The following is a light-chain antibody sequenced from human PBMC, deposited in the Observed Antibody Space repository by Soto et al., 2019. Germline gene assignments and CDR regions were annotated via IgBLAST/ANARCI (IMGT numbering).Light chain of an antibody. J-gene: IGKJ2*01. Sequence: ETVMTQSPATLSVSPGEGATLSCRASQSVGSNLAWYQQRPGQASRLLIYGASTRATGIPARFSGSGSGTEFTLTISGLQSEDFAVYYCQQYNNWPPHTFGQGTKLEIK. CDR3: QQYNNWPPHT. V-gene: IGKV3-15*01. CDR1: QSVGSN. CDR2: GAS.